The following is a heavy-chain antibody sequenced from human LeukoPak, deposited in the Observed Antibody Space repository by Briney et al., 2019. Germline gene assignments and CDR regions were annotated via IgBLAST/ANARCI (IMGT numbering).Heavy chain of an antibody. CDR3: ARDRYYDSSGLDY. J-gene: IGHJ4*02. CDR1: GLTFSIHW. V-gene: IGHV3-7*01. D-gene: IGHD3-22*01. CDR2: INQDGSDK. Sequence: GGSLRLSCAASGLTFSIHWMNWVRQAPGKGLECVANINQDGSDKYYVDSVKGRFTISRDNAKNSLYLQMNSLRAEDTAVYYCARDRYYDSSGLDYWGQGTLVTVSS.